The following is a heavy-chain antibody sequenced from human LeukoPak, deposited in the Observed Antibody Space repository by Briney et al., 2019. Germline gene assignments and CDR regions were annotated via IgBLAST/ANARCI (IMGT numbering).Heavy chain of an antibody. D-gene: IGHD3-10*01. J-gene: IGHJ5*02. CDR2: IYTSGST. CDR3: AREYGSGSEFDP. V-gene: IGHV4-4*07. CDR1: GGSISSYY. Sequence: PSETLSLTCTVSGGSISSYYWSWIRQPAGKGLEWIGRIYTSGSTNYNPSLKSRVAMSVDTSKNQFSLNLTSVTAADTAVYYCAREYGSGSEFDPWGQGTLVTVSS.